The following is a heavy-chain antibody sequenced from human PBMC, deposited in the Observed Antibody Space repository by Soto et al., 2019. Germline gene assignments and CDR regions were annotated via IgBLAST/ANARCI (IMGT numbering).Heavy chain of an antibody. CDR1: GYTFTNYW. Sequence: GESLKISCKGSGYTFTNYWIGWVRQMPGKGLEWMGIIYPGDSDTKYNPSFQGQVTISADKSITITYLRWTSLKASDTAIYYCAASIFYYGMDVWGQGTTVTSP. CDR3: AASIFYYGMDV. J-gene: IGHJ6*02. CDR2: IYPGDSDT. V-gene: IGHV5-51*01.